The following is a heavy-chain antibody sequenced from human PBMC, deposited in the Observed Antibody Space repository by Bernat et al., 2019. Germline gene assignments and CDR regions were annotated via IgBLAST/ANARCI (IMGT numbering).Heavy chain of an antibody. CDR3: TTDRSSSWLLGY. D-gene: IGHD6-13*01. Sequence: EVQLVESGGGLVKPGGSLRLSCAASGFTFSNAWMSWVRQVPGKGLEWVGRIKSKTDGGTTDYAAPVKGRFTISRDDSNNTLYLQMNSLKTEDTAVYYCTTDRSSSWLLGYWGQGTLVTVSS. V-gene: IGHV3-15*01. J-gene: IGHJ4*02. CDR2: IKSKTDGGTT. CDR1: GFTFSNAW.